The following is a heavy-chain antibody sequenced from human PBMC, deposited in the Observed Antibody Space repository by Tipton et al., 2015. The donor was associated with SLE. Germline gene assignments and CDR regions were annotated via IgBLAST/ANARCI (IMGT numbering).Heavy chain of an antibody. D-gene: IGHD2-15*01. CDR1: GYFISSGYY. J-gene: IGHJ4*02. Sequence: TLSLTCAVSGYFISSGYYWGWIRQPPGKGLEWIGSLSNSGSSYYNPSLESRVTMSVATSKNQFSLKLRSVTAADTAVYYCAGAWQGYCSGGTCYVLDYWGQGTLVTVSS. CDR2: LSNSGSS. V-gene: IGHV4-38-2*01. CDR3: AGAWQGYCSGGTCYVLDY.